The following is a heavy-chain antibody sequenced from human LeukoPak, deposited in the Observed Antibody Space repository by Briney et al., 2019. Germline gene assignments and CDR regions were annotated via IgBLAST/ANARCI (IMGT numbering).Heavy chain of an antibody. CDR2: MNPNSGNT. CDR1: GYTFTSYD. V-gene: IGHV1-8*01. Sequence: ASVKVSCKASGYTFTSYDINWVRQATGQGLEWMGWMNPNSGNTGYAQKFQGRGTMTRSTSISTAYMELSSLRSEDTAVYYCARGPTSSYYDFWSGYYDPSYMDVWGKGTTVTVSS. CDR3: ARGPTSSYYDFWSGYYDPSYMDV. J-gene: IGHJ6*03. D-gene: IGHD3-3*01.